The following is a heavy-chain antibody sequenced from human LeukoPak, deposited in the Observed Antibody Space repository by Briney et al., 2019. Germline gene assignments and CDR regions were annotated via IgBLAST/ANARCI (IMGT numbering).Heavy chain of an antibody. J-gene: IGHJ6*02. CDR1: GFTFSSCW. CDR3: ASLIAARYGMDV. D-gene: IGHD6-6*01. CDR2: INSDGSST. V-gene: IGHV3-74*01. Sequence: GGSLRLSCAASGFTFSSCWMHWVRLAPGKGLVWVSRINSDGSSTSYADSVKGRFTISRDNAKNTLYLQMNSLRAEDTAVYYCASLIAARYGMDVWGQGTTVTVSS.